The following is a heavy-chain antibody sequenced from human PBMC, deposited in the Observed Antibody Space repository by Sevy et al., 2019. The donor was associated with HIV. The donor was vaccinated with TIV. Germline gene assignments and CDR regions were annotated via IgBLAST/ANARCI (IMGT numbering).Heavy chain of an antibody. CDR1: GFTFSSYA. D-gene: IGHD3-3*01. V-gene: IGHV3-23*01. J-gene: IGHJ4*02. CDR2: ISGSGGST. Sequence: GGSLRLSCAASGFTFSSYAMSWVRQAPGKGLEWVSAISGSGGSTYHADSVKGRFTISRDNSKNTLYLQMNSLRAEDTAVYYCAKNDFWSGYPIDYWGQGTLVTVSS. CDR3: AKNDFWSGYPIDY.